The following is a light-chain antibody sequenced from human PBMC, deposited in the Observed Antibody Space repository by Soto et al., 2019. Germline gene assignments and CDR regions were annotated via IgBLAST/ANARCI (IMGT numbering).Light chain of an antibody. CDR3: QQYVSSSFT. CDR2: GAS. J-gene: IGKJ2*01. V-gene: IGKV3-20*01. CDR1: HSVASTY. Sequence: EIVLTQSPGTLSLSPGEGATLSCRASHSVASTYLAWYQQKPGLAPRLIIYGASNRASGTPDRFSGGGSGTDFTLTISRLEPEHFAVYYCQQYVSSSFTFGQWTKLEIK.